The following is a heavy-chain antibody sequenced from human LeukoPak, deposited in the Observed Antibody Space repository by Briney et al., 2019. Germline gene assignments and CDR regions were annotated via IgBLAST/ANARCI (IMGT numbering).Heavy chain of an antibody. Sequence: ASVKVSCKASGYTFTSYYMHWVRQAPGQGLAWMGIINPSGGSTSYAQKFQGRVTMTRDTSTSTVYMELSSLRSEDTAVYYCARDLVGATRVYYFDYWGQGTLVTVSS. D-gene: IGHD1-26*01. V-gene: IGHV1-46*01. CDR2: INPSGGST. CDR1: GYTFTSYY. J-gene: IGHJ4*02. CDR3: ARDLVGATRVYYFDY.